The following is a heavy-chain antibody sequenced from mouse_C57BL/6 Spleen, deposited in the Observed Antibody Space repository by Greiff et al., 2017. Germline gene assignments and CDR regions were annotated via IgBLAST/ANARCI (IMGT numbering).Heavy chain of an antibody. CDR1: GYTFTSYW. CDR2: IDPSDSYT. Sequence: QVQLQQPGAELVMPGASVKLSCKASGYTFTSYWMHWVKQRPGQGLEWIGEIDPSDSYTNYNQKFKGKSTLTVDKSSSTAYMQLSSLTSEDSAVYYCARAYSNSFAYWGKGTLVTVSA. V-gene: IGHV1-69*01. D-gene: IGHD2-5*01. J-gene: IGHJ3*01. CDR3: ARAYSNSFAY.